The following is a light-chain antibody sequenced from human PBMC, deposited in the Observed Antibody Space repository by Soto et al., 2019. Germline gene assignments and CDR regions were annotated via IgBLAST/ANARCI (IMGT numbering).Light chain of an antibody. CDR2: GAS. CDR3: QQYNNWPLT. Sequence: EIVMTQSPATLSVSPGERATLSCRASQSVSSNLAWYQHQPGQAPRLLIYGASTTATGLPARFSGSGSGTDVHLTISSLQSEYFAVEYCQQYNNWPLTVGGGNKGE. V-gene: IGKV3-15*01. J-gene: IGKJ4*02. CDR1: QSVSSN.